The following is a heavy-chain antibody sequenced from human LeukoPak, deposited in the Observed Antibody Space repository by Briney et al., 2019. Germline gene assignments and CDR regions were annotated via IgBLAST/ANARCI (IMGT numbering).Heavy chain of an antibody. D-gene: IGHD6-13*01. J-gene: IGHJ4*02. CDR2: ISSAGTT. CDR3: AGGVLPYYFDY. V-gene: IGHV3-66*01. CDR1: GFAVNSNY. Sequence: VGSLRLSCAASGFAVNSNYMSWVRQASGKGLEWVSVISSAGTTFYADSVKGRLSIARDNSKNTLYLHMDSLRVEDTAVYYCAGGVLPYYFDYWGQGTLVTVSA.